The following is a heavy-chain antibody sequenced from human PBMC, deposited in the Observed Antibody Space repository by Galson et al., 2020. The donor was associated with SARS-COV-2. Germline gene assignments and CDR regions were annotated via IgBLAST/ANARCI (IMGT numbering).Heavy chain of an antibody. CDR2: INPSGGST. D-gene: IGHD7-27*01. Sequence: ASVKVSCKASGYTFTSYYMHWVRQAPGQGLEWMGIINPSGGSTSYAQKFQGRVTMTRDTSTSTAYMELSSLRSEDTAVYYCARTNWGKGRLGDYYYGMDIWGQGTTVTVSS. CDR3: ARTNWGKGRLGDYYYGMDI. J-gene: IGHJ6*02. V-gene: IGHV1-46*01. CDR1: GYTFTSYY.